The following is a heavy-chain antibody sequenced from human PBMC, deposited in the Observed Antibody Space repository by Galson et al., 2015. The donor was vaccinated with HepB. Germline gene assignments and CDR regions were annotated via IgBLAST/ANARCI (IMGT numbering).Heavy chain of an antibody. Sequence: SVKVSCKASGYTFTSYYMHWVRQAPGQGLEWMGIINPSGGSTSYAQKFQGRVTTTRDTSTSTVYMELSSLRSEDTAVYYCARAGIQLWFGTRRNWFDPWGQGTLVTVSS. V-gene: IGHV1-46*01. D-gene: IGHD5-18*01. CDR3: ARAGIQLWFGTRRNWFDP. CDR2: INPSGGST. CDR1: GYTFTSYY. J-gene: IGHJ5*02.